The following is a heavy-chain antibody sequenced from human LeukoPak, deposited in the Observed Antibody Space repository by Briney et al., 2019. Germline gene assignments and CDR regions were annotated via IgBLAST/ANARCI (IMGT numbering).Heavy chain of an antibody. CDR3: ARRTYYYGSGSYYIGDY. D-gene: IGHD3-10*01. CDR2: IYYSGST. J-gene: IGHJ4*02. CDR1: GGSISSGGYY. V-gene: IGHV4-39*01. Sequence: PSQTLSLTCTVSGGSISSGGYYWGWIRQPPGKGLEWIGSIYYSGSTYYNPSLKSRVTISVDTSKNQFSLKLSSVTAADTAVYYCARRTYYYGSGSYYIGDYWGQGTLVTVSS.